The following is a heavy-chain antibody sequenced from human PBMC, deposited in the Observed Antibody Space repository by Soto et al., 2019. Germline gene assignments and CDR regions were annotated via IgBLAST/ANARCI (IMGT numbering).Heavy chain of an antibody. V-gene: IGHV1-18*01. J-gene: IGHJ6*03. D-gene: IGHD2-15*01. CDR3: ARVYCSGGSCYLGFGWYYYYMDV. Sequence: QVPLVQSGAEVKKPGASVKVSCKASGYTSTSYGISWVRQAPGQGLEWMGWISAYNGNTNYAQKLQGRVTMTTDTSTSTAYMELRSLRSDDTAVYYCARVYCSGGSCYLGFGWYYYYMDVWGKGTTVTVSS. CDR2: ISAYNGNT. CDR1: GYTSTSYG.